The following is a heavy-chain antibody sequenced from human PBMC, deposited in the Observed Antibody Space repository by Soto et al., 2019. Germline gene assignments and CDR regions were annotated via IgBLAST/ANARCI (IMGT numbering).Heavy chain of an antibody. CDR1: GDSFNDYY. Sequence: VQLVQSGAEVKKPGASVKVSCKTSGDSFNDYYIHWVRQAPGQGLEWMGWINPNGGGTKYAQKFQGRVKVTRDTSIRTVYMELSSLRSGDTAVYYCARESGGATATLDYYYFYMDVWGKGTTVTVSS. CDR2: INPNGGGT. V-gene: IGHV1-2*02. J-gene: IGHJ6*03. CDR3: ARESGGATATLDYYYFYMDV. D-gene: IGHD5-12*01.